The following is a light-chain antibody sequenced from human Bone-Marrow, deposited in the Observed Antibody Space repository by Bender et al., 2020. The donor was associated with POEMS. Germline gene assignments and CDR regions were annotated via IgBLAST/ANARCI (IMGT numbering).Light chain of an antibody. Sequence: LTQPASVSGSLGQSITISCTGTSSDVGGYDFVSWYQQRPGSAPNIVIYEDNQKPSGVPERFSGSIDGSSNSASLTISGLKPEDEAIYYCQSYDDNIVFGGGTKVTVL. V-gene: IGLV6-57*02. CDR2: EDN. CDR1: SSDVGGYDF. J-gene: IGLJ3*02. CDR3: QSYDDNIV.